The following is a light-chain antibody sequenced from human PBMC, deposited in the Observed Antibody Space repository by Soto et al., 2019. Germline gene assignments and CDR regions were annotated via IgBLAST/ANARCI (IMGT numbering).Light chain of an antibody. J-gene: IGLJ1*01. V-gene: IGLV2-14*03. Sequence: QSALTQPASVSGSPGQSXXISCTGTSSDVGAYDYVSWYQQHPGEVPKLMIFDVSDRPSGVSNRFSGSKSGNTASLTISGLQAEDEADYYCSSFTTSTSDVFGTGTKLTVL. CDR1: SSDVGAYDY. CDR2: DVS. CDR3: SSFTTSTSDV.